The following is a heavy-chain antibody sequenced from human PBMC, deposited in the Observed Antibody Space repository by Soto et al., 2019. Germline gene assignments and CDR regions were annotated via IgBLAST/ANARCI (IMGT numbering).Heavy chain of an antibody. Sequence: QVQLVESGGGVVQPGKSLRLSCAASGFTFSSYGMHWVRQAPGKGLDWVAGISYDGSNKYYADSVKGRFTISRDNSKNTLHMQMNNLRADDTAVYYCARDGGYYYDSSGYYPGGYWGQGTLVTVFS. CDR2: ISYDGSNK. CDR3: ARDGGYYYDSSGYYPGGY. D-gene: IGHD3-22*01. J-gene: IGHJ4*02. CDR1: GFTFSSYG. V-gene: IGHV3-30*03.